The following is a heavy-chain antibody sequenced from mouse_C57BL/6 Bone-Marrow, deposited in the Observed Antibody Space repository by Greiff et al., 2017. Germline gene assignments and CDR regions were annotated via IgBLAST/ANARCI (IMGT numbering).Heavy chain of an antibody. CDR1: GYAFTNYL. D-gene: IGHD2-3*01. V-gene: IGHV1-54*01. CDR3: EREGYSSYYAMDY. J-gene: IGHJ4*01. Sequence: QVQLQQSGAELVRPGTSVKVSCKASGYAFTNYLIEWVKQRPGQGLEWIGVINPGSGGTNYNEKFKGKATLTADKSSSTAYMQLSSLTSEDSAVYFCEREGYSSYYAMDYWGQGTSVTVSS. CDR2: INPGSGGT.